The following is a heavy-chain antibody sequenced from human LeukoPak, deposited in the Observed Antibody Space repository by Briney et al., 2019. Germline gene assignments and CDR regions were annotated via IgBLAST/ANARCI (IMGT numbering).Heavy chain of an antibody. CDR2: IYYSGST. CDR3: ARRIAAAGQPIDY. CDR1: GGSISSSSYY. V-gene: IGHV4-39*01. Sequence: SETLSLTCPVSGGSISSSSYYWGWIRQPPAKGLEWIGSIYYSGSTYYNPSLKSRVTISVATSKNQFSLKLSSVTAADTAVYYCARRIAAAGQPIDYWGQGTLVTVSS. J-gene: IGHJ4*02. D-gene: IGHD6-13*01.